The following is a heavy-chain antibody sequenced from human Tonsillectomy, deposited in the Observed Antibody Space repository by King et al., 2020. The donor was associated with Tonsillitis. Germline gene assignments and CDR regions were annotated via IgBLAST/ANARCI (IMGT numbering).Heavy chain of an antibody. D-gene: IGHD6-13*01. J-gene: IGHJ3*02. CDR1: GYSFTTYW. V-gene: IGHV5-51*01. CDR2: IYPGDSVT. CDR3: ARRPGMGRIGPAGAFDI. Sequence: VQLVQSGAEVKKPGESLKISCKGSGYSFTTYWIGWVRQMPGKGLEWMGIIYPGDSVTSYSPSFQGQVTISADKSISTAYLQWRSLKASDTAMYYCARRPGMGRIGPAGAFDIWGQGTMVTVSS.